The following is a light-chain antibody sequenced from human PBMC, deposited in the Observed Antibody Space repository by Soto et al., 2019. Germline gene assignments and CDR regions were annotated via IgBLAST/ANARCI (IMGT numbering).Light chain of an antibody. CDR2: DAS. Sequence: DIQMTQSPSTLSASVGDRVTITCRASQSISSWLAWYQQKPGKAPKLLIYDASSLESGVTSRFSGSGSGTQFSLTINRLQPDDFATYYCQQYNSYSYTFGQGTKLEIK. J-gene: IGKJ2*01. V-gene: IGKV1-5*01. CDR1: QSISSW. CDR3: QQYNSYSYT.